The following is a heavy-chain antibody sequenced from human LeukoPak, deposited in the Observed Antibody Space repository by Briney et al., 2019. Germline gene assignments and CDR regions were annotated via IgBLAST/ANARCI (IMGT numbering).Heavy chain of an antibody. Sequence: GGSLRLSCVASGLNFDDSAMHWVRQAPGKGLEWVSLISADGGSTFSADSVKGRFSISRDNSNNSLYLQMNGLRSEDTAMYYCAKESGKFDYWGQGTLVAVSS. J-gene: IGHJ4*02. CDR1: GLNFDDSA. CDR3: AKESGKFDY. CDR2: ISADGGST. V-gene: IGHV3-43*02.